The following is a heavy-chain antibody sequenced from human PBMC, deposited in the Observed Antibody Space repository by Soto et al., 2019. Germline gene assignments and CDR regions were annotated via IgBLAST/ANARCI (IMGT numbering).Heavy chain of an antibody. V-gene: IGHV3-30*18. CDR2: ISDDGSTE. CDR3: AQASGQQLLLDWFDP. CDR1: GFTFSSHG. D-gene: IGHD6-13*01. J-gene: IGHJ5*02. Sequence: GGSLRLSCAASGFTFSSHGMHWVRQAPGKGLDWVAVISDDGSTEYYADSVKGRFTISRDKSKNTLSLQMNSLRAEDTAVYYCAQASGQQLLLDWFDPWGQGTLVTVSS.